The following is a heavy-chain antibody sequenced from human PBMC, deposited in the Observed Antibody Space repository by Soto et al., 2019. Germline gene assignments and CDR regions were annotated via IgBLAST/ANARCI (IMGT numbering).Heavy chain of an antibody. D-gene: IGHD6-19*01. CDR3: AKFFVAGTRGYFDY. CDR2: SSASGDNA. J-gene: IGHJ4*02. V-gene: IGHV3-23*01. CDR1: GFIFSSYA. Sequence: GGSLRLSCTASGFIFSSYAMSWVRQAPGKGLEWVSASSASGDNAYYADSVKGRCTTSRDRSTSLYLQMKILRAEDTAIYYCAKFFVAGTRGYFDYWGQGTLVTVSS.